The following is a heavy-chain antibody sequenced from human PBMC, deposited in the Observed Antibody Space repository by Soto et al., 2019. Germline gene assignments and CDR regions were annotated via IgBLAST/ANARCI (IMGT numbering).Heavy chain of an antibody. V-gene: IGHV2-5*02. CDR3: AHSRYSSSWDYYYYYYGMDV. J-gene: IGHJ6*02. CDR1: GFSLSTSGVG. Sequence: QITLKESGPTLVKPTQTLTLTCTFSGFSLSTSGVGVGWIRQPPGKALEWLALIYWDDDKRYSPSLKSRLTIPNDTSKNQVVLTRTNMDPVDTATYYCAHSRYSSSWDYYYYYYGMDVWGQGTTVTVSS. CDR2: IYWDDDK. D-gene: IGHD6-13*01.